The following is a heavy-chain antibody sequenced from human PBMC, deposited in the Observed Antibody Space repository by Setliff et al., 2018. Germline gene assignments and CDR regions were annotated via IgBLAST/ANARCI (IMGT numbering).Heavy chain of an antibody. V-gene: IGHV3-23*01. Sequence: GGSLRLSCAASGFTFSRYGMYWVRQAPGKGLEWVSTISGGGDSTYDADSVMGRVTIAKDESKSSLFLQMNSLRVDDTAIYYCAKDGVGPTFTYFFDYWGQGSQVTVSS. CDR2: ISGGGDST. D-gene: IGHD1-26*01. CDR3: AKDGVGPTFTYFFDY. J-gene: IGHJ4*02. CDR1: GFTFSRYG.